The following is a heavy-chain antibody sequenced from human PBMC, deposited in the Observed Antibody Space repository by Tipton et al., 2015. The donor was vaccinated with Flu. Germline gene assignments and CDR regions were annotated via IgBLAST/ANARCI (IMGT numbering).Heavy chain of an antibody. J-gene: IGHJ5*02. D-gene: IGHD6-25*01. Sequence: TLSLTCAVYGGSFSGYYWSWIRQPPGKGLEWIGEINHSGSTNYNPSLKSRVTISVDTSKNQFSLELSSVTAADTAVYYCAREPPLLHAARNWFDPWGQGTLVTVSS. CDR3: AREPPLLHAARNWFDP. V-gene: IGHV4-34*01. CDR1: GGSFSGYY. CDR2: INHSGST.